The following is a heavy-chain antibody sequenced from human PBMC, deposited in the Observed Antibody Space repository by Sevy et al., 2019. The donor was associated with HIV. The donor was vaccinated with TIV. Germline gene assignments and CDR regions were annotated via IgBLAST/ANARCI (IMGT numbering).Heavy chain of an antibody. D-gene: IGHD3-10*02. J-gene: IGHJ4*01. V-gene: IGHV3-48*01. CDR1: GFTFSSYS. CDR2: MSSSSDSSRTL. CDR3: ARRDLCCWYFDF. Sequence: GGSLRLSCVASGFTFSSYSMNWVRQAPGKGLEWVSYMSSSSDSSRTLYYADSVKGRFSISRDNAKNSVHLQMTSLRVEDTAVYYCARRDLCCWYFDFWGHGTLVTVSS.